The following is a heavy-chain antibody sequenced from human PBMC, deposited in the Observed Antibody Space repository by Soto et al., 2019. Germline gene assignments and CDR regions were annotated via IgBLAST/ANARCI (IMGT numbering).Heavy chain of an antibody. V-gene: IGHV3-30*18. CDR2: ISFDGTTR. D-gene: IGHD2-15*01. CDR3: AKGYSSGSLDY. J-gene: IGHJ4*02. Sequence: QVQLVESGGGVVQPGRSLRLSCAASGFSFSTIGMHWVRQAPGKGLEWVAVISFDGTTRYYADSVKGRFTISRDNSKNTLYLQMNSLSPGDTAVYYCAKGYSSGSLDYWGQGTLVTVSS. CDR1: GFSFSTIG.